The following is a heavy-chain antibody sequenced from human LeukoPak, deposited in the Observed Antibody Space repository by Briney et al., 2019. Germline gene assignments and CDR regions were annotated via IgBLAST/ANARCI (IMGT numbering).Heavy chain of an antibody. D-gene: IGHD6-13*01. CDR2: ISGDGADT. V-gene: IGHV3-23*01. CDR1: GIYFSSHG. CDR3: ARETHGYSSSWFQNWFDP. Sequence: GGSLRLSCAASGIYFSSHGMNWVRQAPGKGLEWVSTISGDGADTFYADSVKGWFTISRDNSKNTLYLQMNSLRAEDTAVYYCARETHGYSSSWFQNWFDPWGQGTLVTVSS. J-gene: IGHJ5*02.